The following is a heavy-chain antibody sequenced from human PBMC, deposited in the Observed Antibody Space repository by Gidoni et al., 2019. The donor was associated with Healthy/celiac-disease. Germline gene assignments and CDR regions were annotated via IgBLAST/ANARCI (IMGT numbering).Heavy chain of an antibody. CDR2: IKQDGSEK. V-gene: IGHV3-7*03. J-gene: IGHJ6*03. CDR3: ARVGFEQLWPLDYYYYYMDV. Sequence: VANIKQDGSEKYYVDSVKGRFTISRDNAKNSLYLQMNSLRAEDTAVYYCARVGFEQLWPLDYYYYYMDVWGKGTTVTVSS. D-gene: IGHD5-18*01.